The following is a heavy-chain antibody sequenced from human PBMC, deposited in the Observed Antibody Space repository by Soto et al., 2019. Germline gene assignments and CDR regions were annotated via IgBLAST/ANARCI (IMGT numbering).Heavy chain of an antibody. Sequence: PGGSLRLSCAASGFTFSRYTMHWVRQAPGKGLEFVSAIDRNGERTHYANSVKGRFTISRDNSNNTLYLQMGSLSADDMAFYYCARDAEFVATVYYMDVWGKGTSVTVSS. CDR3: ARDAEFVATVYYMDV. D-gene: IGHD5-12*01. V-gene: IGHV3-64*01. J-gene: IGHJ6*03. CDR1: GFTFSRYT. CDR2: IDRNGERT.